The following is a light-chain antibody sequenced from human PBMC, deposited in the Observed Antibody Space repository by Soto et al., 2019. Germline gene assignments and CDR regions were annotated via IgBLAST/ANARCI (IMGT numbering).Light chain of an antibody. Sequence: QSVLTQSASVSGSPGQSITISCTGTSSDVGGYNYVSWYQQHPGKAPKLMIYEVSNRPSGVSNRFSGSKSGNTASLTISGLQAEDEADYYCSSYTSSSPVVFGGGTKVTVL. CDR1: SSDVGGYNY. J-gene: IGLJ2*01. CDR2: EVS. V-gene: IGLV2-14*01. CDR3: SSYTSSSPVV.